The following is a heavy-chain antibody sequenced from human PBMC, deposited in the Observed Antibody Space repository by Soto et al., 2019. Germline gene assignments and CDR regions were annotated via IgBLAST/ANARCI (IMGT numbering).Heavy chain of an antibody. CDR2: TYYRSKWYN. Sequence: QVQLQQSGPGLVKPSQTLSLTCAISGDSVSSNSAAWNWIRQSPSRGLEWLGRTYYRSKWYNDYAVSVKSRITINPATSKNQFSLQLNSVTPEDTAVYYCARGVGKYCSGGSCYSANWFDPWGQGTLVTVSS. CDR1: GDSVSSNSAA. J-gene: IGHJ5*02. D-gene: IGHD2-15*01. V-gene: IGHV6-1*01. CDR3: ARGVGKYCSGGSCYSANWFDP.